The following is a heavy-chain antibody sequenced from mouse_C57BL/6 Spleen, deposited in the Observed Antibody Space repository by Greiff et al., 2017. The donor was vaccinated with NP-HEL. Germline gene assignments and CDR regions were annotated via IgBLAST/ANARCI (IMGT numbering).Heavy chain of an antibody. Sequence: LVESGAELVRPGTSVKVSCKASGYAFTNYLIEWVKQRPGQGLEWIGVINPGSGGTNYNEKFKGKATLTADKSSSTAYMQLSSLTSEDSAVYFCAREGGYAMDYWGQGTSVTVSS. CDR2: INPGSGGT. CDR3: AREGGYAMDY. CDR1: GYAFTNYL. V-gene: IGHV1-54*01. J-gene: IGHJ4*01.